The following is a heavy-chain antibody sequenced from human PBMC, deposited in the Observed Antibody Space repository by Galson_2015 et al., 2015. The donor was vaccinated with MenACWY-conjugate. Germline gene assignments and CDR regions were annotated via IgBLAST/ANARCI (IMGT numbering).Heavy chain of an antibody. J-gene: IGHJ4*02. CDR1: GFTFSSFW. D-gene: IGHD2-21*01. Sequence: SLRLSCAASGFTFSSFWMSWVRQAPGKGLECVANIKQDGSEKYYVDSVKGRLTISRDNAQSSLYLQINSLRAEDTAVYYCARGGATGGAFRYWGQGTLVTVSS. V-gene: IGHV3-7*03. CDR3: ARGGATGGAFRY. CDR2: IKQDGSEK.